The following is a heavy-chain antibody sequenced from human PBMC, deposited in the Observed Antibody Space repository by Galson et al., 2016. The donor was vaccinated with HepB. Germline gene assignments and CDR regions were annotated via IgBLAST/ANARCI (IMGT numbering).Heavy chain of an antibody. D-gene: IGHD2-2*02. CDR3: AKWIAPTGPNIPDTFDF. CDR2: ISGGGGNP. V-gene: IGHV3-23*01. CDR1: GFTFRIYA. Sequence: SLRLSCAASGFTFRIYAMAWVRQAPGKGLDWVSVISGGGGNPDYADSVQGRFTISRDNSKNTLYLQMNSLRAEDTAVYYCAKWIAPTGPNIPDTFDFWGQGTLVTVSS. J-gene: IGHJ4*02.